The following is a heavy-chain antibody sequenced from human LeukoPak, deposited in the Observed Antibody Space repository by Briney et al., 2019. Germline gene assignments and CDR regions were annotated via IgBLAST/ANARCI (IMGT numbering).Heavy chain of an antibody. CDR3: ARSSYCSSSSV. CDR1: GFTFSSYW. Sequence: GGSLRLSCAASGFTFSSYWMSWVRQAPGKGLEWVANIKQDGSEKYYVDSVKGRFTISRDNAKNSLYLQINSLRAEDTAVYYCARSSYCSSSSVWGQGTTVTVSS. D-gene: IGHD6-6*01. J-gene: IGHJ3*01. V-gene: IGHV3-7*03. CDR2: IKQDGSEK.